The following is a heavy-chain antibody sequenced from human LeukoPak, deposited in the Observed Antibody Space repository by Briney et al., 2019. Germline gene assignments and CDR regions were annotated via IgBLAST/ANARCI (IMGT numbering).Heavy chain of an antibody. CDR2: IIPIFGTA. CDR3: AREIAFWSGYTGGNWFDP. V-gene: IGHV1-69*13. J-gene: IGHJ5*02. D-gene: IGHD3-3*01. CDR1: GGTFSSYA. Sequence: SVKVSCKASGGTFSSYAISWVRQAPGQGLEWMGGIIPIFGTADYAQKFQGRVTITADESTSTAYMELSSLRSEDTAVYYCAREIAFWSGYTGGNWFDPWGQGTLVTVSS.